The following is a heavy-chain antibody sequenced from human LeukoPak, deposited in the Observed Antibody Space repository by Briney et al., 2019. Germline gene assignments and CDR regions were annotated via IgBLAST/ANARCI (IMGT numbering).Heavy chain of an antibody. CDR2: IYYSGST. D-gene: IGHD6-19*01. V-gene: IGHV4-59*01. J-gene: IGHJ5*02. CDR1: GGSISSYY. CDR3: ARALYSSGWYNWFDP. Sequence: SETLSLTCTVSGGSISSYYWSWIRQHPGKGLEWIGYIYYSGSTNYNPSLKSRVTISVDTSKNQFSLKLSSVTAADTAVYYCARALYSSGWYNWFDPWGQGTLVTVSS.